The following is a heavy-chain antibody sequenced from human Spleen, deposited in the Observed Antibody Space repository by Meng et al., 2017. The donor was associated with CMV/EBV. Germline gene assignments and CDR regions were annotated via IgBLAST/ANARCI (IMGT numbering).Heavy chain of an antibody. J-gene: IGHJ4*02. Sequence: GESLKISCAASGFSFRGFSMHWVRQAPGKGLEWLAFIRYDGTAKHYADSVQGRFSISRDNSKSTLFLQMNSLRAEDTAVYYCAYYSSSGYYFDYWGQGTLVTVSS. CDR2: IRYDGTAK. CDR3: AYYSSSGYYFDY. CDR1: GFSFRGFS. D-gene: IGHD6-13*01. V-gene: IGHV3-30*02.